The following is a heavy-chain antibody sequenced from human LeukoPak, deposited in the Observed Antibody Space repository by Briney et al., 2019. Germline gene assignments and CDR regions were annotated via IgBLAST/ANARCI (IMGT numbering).Heavy chain of an antibody. CDR1: GFTFSSYA. Sequence: GGSLRLSCAASGFTFSSYAMSWVCQAPGKGLEWVSAISSGGDGTYYADSVKGRFTISRDNSKNTLYLQMNSLRAEDTAVYYCAKVPGYSSIFDYWGQGTLVTVSS. CDR3: AKVPGYSSIFDY. V-gene: IGHV3-23*01. D-gene: IGHD6-13*01. J-gene: IGHJ4*02. CDR2: ISSGGDGT.